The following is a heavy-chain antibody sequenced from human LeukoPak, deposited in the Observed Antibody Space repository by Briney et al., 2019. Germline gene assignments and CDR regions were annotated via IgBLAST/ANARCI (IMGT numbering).Heavy chain of an antibody. V-gene: IGHV4-30-4*02. CDR1: GGSISSGDYY. CDR2: IYYSGST. Sequence: TSETLSLTCTVSGGSISSGDYYWSWIRQPPGKGLEWIGYIYYSGSTYYNPSLKSRVTISVDTSKNQFSLKLSSVTAADTAVYYCARTHTYYYDSSGYYYDYWGQGTLVTVSS. CDR3: ARTHTYYYDSSGYYYDY. J-gene: IGHJ4*02. D-gene: IGHD3-22*01.